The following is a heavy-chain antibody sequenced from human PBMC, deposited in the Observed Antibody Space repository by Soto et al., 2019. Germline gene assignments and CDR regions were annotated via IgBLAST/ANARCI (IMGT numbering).Heavy chain of an antibody. D-gene: IGHD2-21*02. CDR3: ARGLIVMLAGIEELINSHFDS. Sequence: SETLSLTCAVSGYSIGSAYHWGWIRQPPGKGLEWIGNIYHSGTTYYNPSLKSRVTTSVDTSKNQFSLRLSSVTAADTAVYYCARGLIVMLAGIEELINSHFDSWGQGTLVTVSS. CDR2: IYHSGTT. J-gene: IGHJ4*02. CDR1: GYSIGSAYH. V-gene: IGHV4-38-2*01.